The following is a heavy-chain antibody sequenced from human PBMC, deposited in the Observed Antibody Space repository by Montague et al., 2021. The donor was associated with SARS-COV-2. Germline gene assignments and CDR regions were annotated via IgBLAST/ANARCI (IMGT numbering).Heavy chain of an antibody. CDR2: IYHTGST. D-gene: IGHD1-26*01. J-gene: IGHJ4*02. V-gene: IGHV4-4*02. Sequence: SETLSLTCVVFGDSISTDNWWTCVRLPPGKGLEWVGEIYHTGSTNYKPSLKSRVSMSVDKSWNQFPLRLTSVTAADTAIYYCARKGSGRSDLAYWGQGTLVTVSS. CDR1: GDSISTDNW. CDR3: ARKGSGRSDLAY.